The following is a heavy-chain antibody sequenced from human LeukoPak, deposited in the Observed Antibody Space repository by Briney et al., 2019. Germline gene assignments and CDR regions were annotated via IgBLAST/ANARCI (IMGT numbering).Heavy chain of an antibody. D-gene: IGHD6-19*01. CDR3: AKSSGHNWSDP. J-gene: IGHJ5*02. V-gene: IGHV3-74*01. CDR2: INGDGSDT. Sequence: GGSLRLSCAASGFYFSSSWMHWVRQAPGKGLVWVSLINGDGSDTTYADSVKGRFTISRDNAKNTLYLHMNSLRAEDTAVYYCAKSSGHNWSDPWGQGTLVTVSS. CDR1: GFYFSSSW.